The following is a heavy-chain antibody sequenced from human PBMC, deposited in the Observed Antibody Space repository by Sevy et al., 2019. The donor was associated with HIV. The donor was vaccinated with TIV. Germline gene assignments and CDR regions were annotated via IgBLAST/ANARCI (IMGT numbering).Heavy chain of an antibody. Sequence: GGSLRLSCAASGFTFSTYDMHWVRQVAGEGLEWVSGIGTLIDTYYAASVKGRFIISRDNAKNSLFLQMNSLRAGDTAIYYCARACTAAGYKSGPIDAFDVWGQGTVVTVSS. D-gene: IGHD6-13*01. CDR3: ARACTAAGYKSGPIDAFDV. CDR1: GFTFSTYD. CDR2: IGTLIDT. V-gene: IGHV3-13*01. J-gene: IGHJ3*01.